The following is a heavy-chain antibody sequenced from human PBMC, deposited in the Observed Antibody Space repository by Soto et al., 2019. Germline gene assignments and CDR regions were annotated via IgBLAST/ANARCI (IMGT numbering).Heavy chain of an antibody. CDR3: ARGGSTFSMVREVFSSDY. J-gene: IGHJ4*02. CDR1: GYTFNNFG. Sequence: QVQLVQSEAEVKKPGASVRVSCKTSGYTFNNFGISWVRQAPGQGLEWMGWISTYNGNTKFVQKFQGRLTMTTDTSTSTAYMDLRSLRSDDTAIYYCARGGSTFSMVREVFSSDYWGQGTLVTVSS. V-gene: IGHV1-18*01. D-gene: IGHD3-10*01. CDR2: ISTYNGNT.